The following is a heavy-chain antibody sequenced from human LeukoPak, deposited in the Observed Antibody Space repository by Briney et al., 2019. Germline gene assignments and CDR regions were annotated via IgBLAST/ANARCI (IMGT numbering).Heavy chain of an antibody. CDR3: ARHTDYGGNSGFDY. Sequence: ADTLALTCTASGFSFSPHHWSGIPQPPGRGLEWIGHIFYSGITNYNPPLKSRVTISVDTSRNQLSLRLSSVTAADTAVYYCARHTDYGGNSGFDYWGQGTLVTVSS. V-gene: IGHV4-59*08. D-gene: IGHD4-23*01. CDR1: GFSFSPHH. CDR2: IFYSGIT. J-gene: IGHJ4*02.